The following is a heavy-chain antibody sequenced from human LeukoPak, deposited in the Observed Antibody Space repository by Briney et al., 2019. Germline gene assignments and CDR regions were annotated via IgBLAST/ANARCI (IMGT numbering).Heavy chain of an antibody. Sequence: GGSLRLSCAASGFTFSSYWMSWFRQAPGKGLEWVGFIRSKAYGGTTEDAASVKGRFTISRDNAKNSLYLQMNSLRAEDTAVYYCARGRYSYDLWGQGTLVTVSS. V-gene: IGHV3-71*01. D-gene: IGHD5-18*01. CDR2: IRSKAYGGTT. CDR1: GFTFSSYW. J-gene: IGHJ5*02. CDR3: ARGRYSYDL.